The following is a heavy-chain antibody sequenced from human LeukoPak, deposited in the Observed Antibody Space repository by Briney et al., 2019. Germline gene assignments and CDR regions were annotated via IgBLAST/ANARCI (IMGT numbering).Heavy chain of an antibody. J-gene: IGHJ4*02. CDR3: ARGFRIAVAGLFDY. D-gene: IGHD6-19*01. V-gene: IGHV4-4*02. Sequence: PSETLSLTCAVSGGSISSSNWWSWVRQPPGKGLEWIGEIYHSGSTNYNPSLKSRVTISVDKSKNQFSLKLSSVTAADTAVYYCARGFRIAVAGLFDYWGQGTLVTVSS. CDR1: GGSISSSNW. CDR2: IYHSGST.